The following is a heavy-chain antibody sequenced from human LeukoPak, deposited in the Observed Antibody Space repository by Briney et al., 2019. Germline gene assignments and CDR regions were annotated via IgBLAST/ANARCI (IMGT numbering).Heavy chain of an antibody. D-gene: IGHD3-9*01. CDR3: ARESGLRYFDWLHTQNYFDY. CDR2: INPNSGGT. V-gene: IGHV1-2*02. CDR1: GYTFTGYY. J-gene: IGHJ4*02. Sequence: GASVKVSCKASGYTFTGYYMHWVRQAPGQGLEWMGWINPNSGGTNYAQKFQGRVTMTRDTSISTAYMELSRLRSDDTAVYYCARESGLRYFDWLHTQNYFDYWGQGTLVTVSS.